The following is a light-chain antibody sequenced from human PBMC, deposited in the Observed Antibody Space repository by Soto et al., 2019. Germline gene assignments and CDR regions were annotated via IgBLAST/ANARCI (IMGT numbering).Light chain of an antibody. CDR3: GTWDSSLSAGV. Sequence: VLTHPPSVSSTPGQTVTISCSGSNSNIGNNYVSWYQQLPGTAPKLLIYDNNKRPPEIPDRFSGSKSGPSATLGITGLQTGDEADYYCGTWDSSLSAGVFGTGTKVTVL. CDR1: NSNIGNNY. V-gene: IGLV1-51*01. J-gene: IGLJ1*01. CDR2: DNN.